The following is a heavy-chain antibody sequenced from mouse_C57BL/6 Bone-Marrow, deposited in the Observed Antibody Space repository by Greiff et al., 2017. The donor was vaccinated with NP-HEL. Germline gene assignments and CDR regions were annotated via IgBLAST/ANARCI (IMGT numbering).Heavy chain of an antibody. J-gene: IGHJ4*01. CDR2: ISNGGGST. CDR3: ARDRYAMDY. Sequence: EVQLVESGAGLVQPGGSLKLSCAASGFTFSDYYMYWVRQTPEKRLEWVAYISNGGGSTYYPDTVKGRCTITRDSAKNTLYLQMSRLKSEDTAMYYCARDRYAMDYWGQGTSVTVSS. V-gene: IGHV5-12*01. CDR1: GFTFSDYY.